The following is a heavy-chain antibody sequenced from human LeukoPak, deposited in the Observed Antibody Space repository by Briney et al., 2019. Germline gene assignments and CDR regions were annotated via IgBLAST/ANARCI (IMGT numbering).Heavy chain of an antibody. CDR2: IYSSGGT. CDR1: GGTFSGYD. V-gene: IGHV4-34*11. J-gene: IGHJ3*01. D-gene: IGHD6-13*01. CDR3: ARGGSSWVVDTFDD. Sequence: SETLSLTCAVYGGTFSGYDMSWIRQPPGKGLEWIGSIYSSGGTKYNPSLKTRVTISLDKSQNQSSLKLPTVTAADTARYECARGGSSWVVDTFDDWGQGTMVTVSS.